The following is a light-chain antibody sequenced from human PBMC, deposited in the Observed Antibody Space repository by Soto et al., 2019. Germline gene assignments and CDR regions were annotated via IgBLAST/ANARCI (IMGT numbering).Light chain of an antibody. CDR1: SSVVGSYNL. J-gene: IGLJ1*01. CDR2: EGS. V-gene: IGLV2-23*01. CDR3: CSYSGSSTYV. Sequence: QSALTQPASVSGSPGPSITISCTGTSSVVGSYNLVSWYQQHPGKAPKLMIYEGSKRPSGVSNRFSGSKSGNTASLTISGLQAEDEADYYCCSYSGSSTYVFVTGTKVTV.